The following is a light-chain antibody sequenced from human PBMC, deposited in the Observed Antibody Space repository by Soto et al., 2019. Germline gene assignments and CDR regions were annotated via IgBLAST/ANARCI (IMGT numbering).Light chain of an antibody. CDR3: QQYSDGPLT. V-gene: IGKV3-15*01. CDR1: QTLYNN. CDR2: GAS. J-gene: IGKJ4*01. Sequence: EIVMTQSPATLSVSPGERATLSCRASQTLYNNLAWYQQKLGQAPRLLIYGASARATEIPARFSGSGSGTEFTLTISVLQSEEFAIYYCQQYSDGPLTFGGGTKVEIK.